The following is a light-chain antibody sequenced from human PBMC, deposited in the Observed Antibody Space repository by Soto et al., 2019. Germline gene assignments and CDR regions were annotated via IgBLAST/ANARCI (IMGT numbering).Light chain of an antibody. J-gene: IGKJ1*01. Sequence: DIQMTHSPSSLSASVLYIVTISFRSSQSISTYLNWYQQKPGKAPRLLIYAASTVQTGVPPRFSGSGSGTDYTLTISSLRLDDIATYFCQQSYSAPPWKFGQGTKVDIK. CDR1: QSISTY. CDR3: QQSYSAPPWK. CDR2: AAS. V-gene: IGKV1-39*01.